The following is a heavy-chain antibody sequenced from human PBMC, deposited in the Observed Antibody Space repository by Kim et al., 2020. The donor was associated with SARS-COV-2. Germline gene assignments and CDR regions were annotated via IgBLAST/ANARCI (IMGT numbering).Heavy chain of an antibody. Sequence: SETLSLTCAVYGGSFSGYYWSWIRQPPGKGLEWIGEINHSGSTNYNPSLKSRVTISVDTSKNQFSLKLSSVTAADTAVYYCASEPRITIFGVVNPEFYYGMDVWGQGTTVTVSS. J-gene: IGHJ6*02. CDR1: GGSFSGYY. V-gene: IGHV4-34*01. D-gene: IGHD3-3*01. CDR2: INHSGST. CDR3: ASEPRITIFGVVNPEFYYGMDV.